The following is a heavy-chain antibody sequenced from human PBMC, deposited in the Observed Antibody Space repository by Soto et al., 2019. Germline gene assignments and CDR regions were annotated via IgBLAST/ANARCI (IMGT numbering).Heavy chain of an antibody. CDR3: ARHSGPYASSWFDY. D-gene: IGHD2-2*01. V-gene: IGHV4-39*01. CDR2: IYYSGST. Sequence: ASLSLTCSVSGGSISSSNYSWGWIRQPPGQGLEWVGSIYYSGSTLYNPSLKSRVTISVDTSKNQFSLKVNSVTAADTAVYYCARHSGPYASSWFDYWGQGILVTVSS. J-gene: IGHJ5*01. CDR1: GGSISSSNYS.